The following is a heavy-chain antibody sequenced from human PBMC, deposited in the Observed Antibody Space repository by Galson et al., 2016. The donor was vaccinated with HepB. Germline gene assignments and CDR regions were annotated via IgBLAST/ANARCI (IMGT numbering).Heavy chain of an antibody. CDR2: ISGSGGTT. CDR1: GFTFSTYA. V-gene: IGHV3-23*01. J-gene: IGHJ4*02. Sequence: LRLSCAASGFTFSTYAMNWVRQAPGKGLEWVSSISGSGGTTYYADSVKGLFSISRDNSKNTLYLQMNSLRVEDTAVYYCARAPAGSGRGIGAAGTLICEHWGEGTLVTVSS. D-gene: IGHD6-13*01. CDR3: ARAPAGSGRGIGAAGTLICEH.